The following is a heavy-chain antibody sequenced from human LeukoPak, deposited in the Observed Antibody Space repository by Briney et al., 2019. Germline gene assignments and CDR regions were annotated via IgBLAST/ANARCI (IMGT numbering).Heavy chain of an antibody. V-gene: IGHV1-3*01. J-gene: IGHJ6*02. CDR1: GYTFTSYA. Sequence: ASVKVSCKASGYTFTSYAMHWVRQAPGQRLEWIGWINAGNGNTKYSQKFQGRVTITRDTSASTAYMELSSLRSEDTAVYYCARGPSITMVRGVMKYYYGMDVWGQGTTVTVSS. CDR2: INAGNGNT. D-gene: IGHD3-10*01. CDR3: ARGPSITMVRGVMKYYYGMDV.